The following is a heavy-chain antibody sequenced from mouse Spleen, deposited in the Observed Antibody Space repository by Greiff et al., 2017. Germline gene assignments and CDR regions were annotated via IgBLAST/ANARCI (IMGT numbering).Heavy chain of an antibody. CDR1: GYTFTSYW. D-gene: IGHD2-10*02. CDR2: INPSTGYT. Sequence: VQLQQSGAELAKPGASVKMSCKASGYTFTSYWMHWVKQRPGQGLEWIGYINPSTGYTEYNQKFKDKATLTADKSSSTAYMQLSSLTSEDSAVYYCARGRYGKGNYAMDYWGQGTSVTVSS. CDR3: ARGRYGKGNYAMDY. V-gene: IGHV1-7*01. J-gene: IGHJ4*01.